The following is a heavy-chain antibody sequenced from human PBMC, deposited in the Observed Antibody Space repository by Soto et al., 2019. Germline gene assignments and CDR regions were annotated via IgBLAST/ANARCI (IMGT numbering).Heavy chain of an antibody. D-gene: IGHD6-13*01. CDR2: IYYSGST. Sequence: SETLSLTCTVSGVSISSYYWSWIRQPPGKGLEWIGYIYYSGSTNYNPSLKSRVTISVDTSKNQFSLKLSSVTAADTAVYYCARHIYSSSWYIDYWGQGTLVTVSS. J-gene: IGHJ4*02. CDR3: ARHIYSSSWYIDY. CDR1: GVSISSYY. V-gene: IGHV4-59*08.